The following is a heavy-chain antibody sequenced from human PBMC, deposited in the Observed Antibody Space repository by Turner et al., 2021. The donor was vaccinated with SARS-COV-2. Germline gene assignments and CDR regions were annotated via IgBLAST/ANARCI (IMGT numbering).Heavy chain of an antibody. J-gene: IGHJ4*02. D-gene: IGHD3-10*01. CDR2: IYWDDDK. CDR3: SHSALKRRGVPFDY. CDR1: GLSLSTSGVG. Sequence: QITFKESGPTLVKPTQTLTLTCSFTGLSLSTSGVGVGWSRQPTGKALEWLALIYWDDDKRYSAALKSRLTITKDTSRNQVVHTMTNWDPVDTATYYCSHSALKRRGVPFDYWGQGTLVTVSS. V-gene: IGHV2-5*02.